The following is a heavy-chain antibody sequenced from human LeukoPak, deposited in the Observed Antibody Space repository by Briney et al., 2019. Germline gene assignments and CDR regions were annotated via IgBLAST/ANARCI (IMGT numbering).Heavy chain of an antibody. D-gene: IGHD6-19*01. CDR3: ARGGILAGTFRIDY. CDR1: GYTFTSYD. V-gene: IGHV1-8*03. CDR2: MNPNSGNT. J-gene: IGHJ4*02. Sequence: ASVTVSCTASGYTFTSYDINWVRQATAPGHEWMGWMNPNSGNTGYAQKFQGRVTITRNTSISTAYMELGSLRSEDTAVYYCARGGILAGTFRIDYWGQGTLVTVSS.